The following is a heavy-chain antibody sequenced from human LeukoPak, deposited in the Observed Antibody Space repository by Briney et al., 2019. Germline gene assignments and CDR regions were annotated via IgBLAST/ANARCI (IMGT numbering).Heavy chain of an antibody. Sequence: PSETLSLTCTVSGGSISSGGYYWGWIRQPPGKGLEWIGSIYYSGSTYYNPSLKSRVTIPVDTSKNQFSLKLSSVTAADTAVYYCAKAARPQYYFDYWGQGTLVTVSS. CDR2: IYYSGST. D-gene: IGHD6-6*01. CDR3: AKAARPQYYFDY. V-gene: IGHV4-39*01. J-gene: IGHJ4*02. CDR1: GGSISSGGYY.